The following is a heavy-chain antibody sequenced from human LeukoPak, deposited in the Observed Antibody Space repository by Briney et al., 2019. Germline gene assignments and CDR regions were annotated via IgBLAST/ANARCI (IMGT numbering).Heavy chain of an antibody. CDR2: INHSGST. CDR3: AGQLAVAGMGLDP. Sequence: SETLSLTCAVYGGSFSGYYWSWIRQPPGKGLEWIGEINHSGSTNYNPSLKSRVTISVDTSKNQFSLKLSSVTAADTAVYYCAGQLAVAGMGLDPWGQGTLVTVSS. D-gene: IGHD6-19*01. J-gene: IGHJ5*02. CDR1: GGSFSGYY. V-gene: IGHV4-34*01.